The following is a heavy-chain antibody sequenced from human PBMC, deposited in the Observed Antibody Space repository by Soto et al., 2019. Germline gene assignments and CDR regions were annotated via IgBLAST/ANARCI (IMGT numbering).Heavy chain of an antibody. CDR1: SGSISSYY. J-gene: IGHJ6*02. CDR2: IYYSGST. V-gene: IGHV4-59*01. CDR3: ARGETGSNYGLRPYYGMDV. D-gene: IGHD4-17*01. Sequence: PSETLSLTCTVSSGSISSYYWSWIRQPPGKGLEWIGYIYYSGSTNYSPSLKSRLTISLDTSKNQFSLKVTSVTAADTAVYYCARGETGSNYGLRPYYGMDVWGPGTTVSVS.